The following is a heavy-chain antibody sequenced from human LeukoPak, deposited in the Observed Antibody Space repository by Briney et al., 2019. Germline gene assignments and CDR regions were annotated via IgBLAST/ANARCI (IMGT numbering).Heavy chain of an antibody. V-gene: IGHV1-2*02. J-gene: IGHJ4*02. CDR2: INPNSGGT. CDR3: ARWNSRTSSYFDY. Sequence: ASVKVSCKASGYTFTGYYMRWVRQAPGQGLEWMGWINPNSGGTNYAQKFQGRVTMTRDTSISTAYMELSRLRSDDTAVYYCARWNSRTSSYFDYWGQGTLVTVSS. CDR1: GYTFTGYY. D-gene: IGHD2-2*01.